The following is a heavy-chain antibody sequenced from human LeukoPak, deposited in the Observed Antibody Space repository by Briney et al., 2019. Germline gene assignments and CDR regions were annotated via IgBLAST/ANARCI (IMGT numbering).Heavy chain of an antibody. CDR2: IYSGGST. CDR3: GKDGGGGRVDSGG. V-gene: IGHV3-53*01. J-gene: IGHJ4*02. CDR1: GFTFSSNH. D-gene: IGHD1-26*01. Sequence: GGSLRLSCAASGFTFSSNHMSWVRQAPGKGLEWVSVIYSGGSTYYADSVKGRFTISRENSENPLYLQKNSLRSEETAGYYCGKDGGGGRVDSGGWGQGTLVTVSS.